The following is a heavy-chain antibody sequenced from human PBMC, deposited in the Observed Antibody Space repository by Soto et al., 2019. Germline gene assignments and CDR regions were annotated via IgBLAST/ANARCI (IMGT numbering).Heavy chain of an antibody. D-gene: IGHD6-6*01. J-gene: IGHJ5*02. CDR1: GYSFTSYW. CDR3: ARSATSSSPQYNWFDP. V-gene: IGHV5-51*01. CDR2: IYPGDSDT. Sequence: GESLKISCNGSGYSFTSYWIGWVRQMPGKGLEWMGIIYPGDSDTRYSPSFQGQVTISADKSISTAYLQWSSLKASDTAMYYCARSATSSSPQYNWFDPWGQGTLVTVSS.